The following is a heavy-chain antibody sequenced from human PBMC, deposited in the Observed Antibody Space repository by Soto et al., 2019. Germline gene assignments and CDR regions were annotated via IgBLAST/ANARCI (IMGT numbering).Heavy chain of an antibody. D-gene: IGHD4-17*01. Sequence: PSETLSLTCLVSGFPISSTYSWGWIRQPPGKGLEWIGSISHSGATSYSPSLTSRVSISEDTSKNQVSLKLTSVTAADTAVYFCARVTMVIRDSDHFGVDVWGHGTTVTVSS. CDR2: ISHSGAT. V-gene: IGHV4-38-2*02. CDR1: GFPISSTYS. CDR3: ARVTMVIRDSDHFGVDV. J-gene: IGHJ6*02.